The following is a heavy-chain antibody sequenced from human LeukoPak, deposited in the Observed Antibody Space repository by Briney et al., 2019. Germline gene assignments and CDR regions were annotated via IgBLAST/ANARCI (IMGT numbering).Heavy chain of an antibody. CDR3: ARGPYYYDSSGYYPKAFP. D-gene: IGHD3-22*01. CDR1: GGSISSGGYY. V-gene: IGHV4-31*03. Sequence: PSETLSLTCTVSGGSISSGGYYWSWIRQHPGKGLEWIGYIYYSGSTYCNPSLKSRVTISVDTSKNQFSLKLSSVTAADTAVYYCARGPYYYDSSGYYPKAFPWGQGTLVTVSS. CDR2: IYYSGST. J-gene: IGHJ5*02.